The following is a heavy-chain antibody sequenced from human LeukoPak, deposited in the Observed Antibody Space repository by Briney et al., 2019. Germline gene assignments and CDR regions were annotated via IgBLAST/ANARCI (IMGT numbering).Heavy chain of an antibody. CDR2: THDSGST. D-gene: IGHD4-17*01. J-gene: IGHJ4*02. V-gene: IGHV4-59*01. Sequence: SETLSLTCTVSGGSISSFYWSWIRQPPGKGLEWIGYTHDSGSTKYNPSLKRRVSISLDTSKKQFSLNLASVTAADTAVYYCARDRPDYGDYGGFDYWGQGTLVTVSS. CDR3: ARDRPDYGDYGGFDY. CDR1: GGSISSFY.